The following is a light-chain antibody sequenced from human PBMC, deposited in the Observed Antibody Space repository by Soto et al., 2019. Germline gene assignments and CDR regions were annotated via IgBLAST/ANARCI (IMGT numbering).Light chain of an antibody. V-gene: IGLV2-14*01. Sequence: QSALTQPASVSGSPGQSITISCTGTSNDVGSYNYVSWYQQHPGKAPKLMIFEVTNRPSGVSNRFSGSKSGNTASLTISGLQAEDEATYYCSSYTSSNTLDVLFGGGTKLTVL. CDR1: SNDVGSYNY. CDR3: SSYTSSNTLDVL. J-gene: IGLJ2*01. CDR2: EVT.